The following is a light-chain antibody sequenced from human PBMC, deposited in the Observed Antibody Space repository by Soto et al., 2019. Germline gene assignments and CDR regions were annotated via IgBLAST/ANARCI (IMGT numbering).Light chain of an antibody. J-gene: IGKJ1*01. V-gene: IGKV3-11*01. CDR2: DAS. Sequence: EIVLTQSPATLSLSPGERATLSCRASQSVSSYLAWYQQKPGQAPRLLIYDASNRATGIPDRFSGSGSGTDFTLTISRLEPEDSAVYYCHQYSSFWTFGQGTKVDIK. CDR3: HQYSSFWT. CDR1: QSVSSY.